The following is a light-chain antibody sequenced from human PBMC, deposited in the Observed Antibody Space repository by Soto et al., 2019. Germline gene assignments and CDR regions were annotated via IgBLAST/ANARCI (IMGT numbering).Light chain of an antibody. Sequence: DIQMTQSPSSLSASVGDRVTITCQASQDISNYLNWYQQKPGKAPKLLIYDASNLETGFPSRFSGSGYGTEFTFTISSLQPEDIATYYCQQYDNLLALTFGGGTKVDIK. V-gene: IGKV1-33*01. J-gene: IGKJ4*01. CDR1: QDISNY. CDR2: DAS. CDR3: QQYDNLLALT.